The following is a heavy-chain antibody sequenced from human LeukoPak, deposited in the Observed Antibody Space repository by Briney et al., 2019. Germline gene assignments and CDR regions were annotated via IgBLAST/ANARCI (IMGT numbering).Heavy chain of an antibody. CDR3: ARDRYGANTYVPPNYYYYMDV. J-gene: IGHJ6*03. CDR2: ISGTGGST. D-gene: IGHD4-17*01. V-gene: IGHV3-23*01. CDR1: GFTFSTYA. Sequence: GGSLRLSCAASGFTFSTYAMTWVRQAPGKGLEWVSLISGTGGSTYYADSVKGWFTISRDNSKNTLYLQMNSLRAEDTAVYYCARDRYGANTYVPPNYYYYMDVWGKGTTVTVSS.